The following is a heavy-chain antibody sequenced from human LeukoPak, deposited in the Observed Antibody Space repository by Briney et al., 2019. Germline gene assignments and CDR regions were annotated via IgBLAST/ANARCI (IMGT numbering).Heavy chain of an antibody. D-gene: IGHD3-3*01. J-gene: IGHJ6*03. CDR2: INPNSGGT. CDR3: ARNLRFVEWTMDV. Sequence: ASVKVSCKASGYTFTYYGLNWVRQAPGQGLEWMGWINPNSGGTNYAQKFQGRVTMTRDTSISTAYMELSRLRSDDTAVYYCARNLRFVEWTMDVWGKGTTVTVSS. V-gene: IGHV1-2*02. CDR1: GYTFTYYG.